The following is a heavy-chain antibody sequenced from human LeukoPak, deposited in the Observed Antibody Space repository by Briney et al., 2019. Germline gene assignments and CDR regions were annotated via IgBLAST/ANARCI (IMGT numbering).Heavy chain of an antibody. CDR1: GGTFSSYA. J-gene: IGHJ6*03. CDR2: IIPIFGTA. CDR3: ARGVSPGNYYYYMDV. D-gene: IGHD4-23*01. V-gene: IGHV1-69*05. Sequence: ASVKVSCKASGGTFSSYAISWVRQAPGQGLEWMGGIIPIFGTANYAQEFQGRVTITTDESTSTAYMELSSLRSEDTAVYYCARGVSPGNYYYYMDVWGKGTTVTVSS.